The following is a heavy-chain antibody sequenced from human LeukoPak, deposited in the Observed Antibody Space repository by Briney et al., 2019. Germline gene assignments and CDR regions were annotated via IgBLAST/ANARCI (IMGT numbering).Heavy chain of an antibody. J-gene: IGHJ4*02. D-gene: IGHD6-19*01. CDR1: GFTFGSYE. V-gene: IGHV3-48*03. CDR2: IGTIISTT. Sequence: PGGSLRLSCAASGFTFGSYEMSCVRQAPRKGLEWGSYIGTIISTTYYADSVKGRFTVYRDDAESSLYPQMSSLRAEDTAVYYCARNVYDQRGQWLVPGFDYWGKGNLVTVSS. CDR3: ARNVYDQRGQWLVPGFDY.